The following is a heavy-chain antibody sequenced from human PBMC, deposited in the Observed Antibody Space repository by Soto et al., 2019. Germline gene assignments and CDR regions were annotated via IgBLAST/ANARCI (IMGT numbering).Heavy chain of an antibody. CDR2: MYNTGST. Sequence: TSETLSLTCTVSGGSISGYYWSWIRQPPGKGLEWIGYMYNTGSTVYNPSFKSRVTISVDTSKNQFSLKLNSVTAADTAVYYCARTPIIVATNSYYYYYGMDVWGQGTTVTVSS. J-gene: IGHJ6*02. CDR1: GGSISGYY. D-gene: IGHD5-12*01. V-gene: IGHV4-59*01. CDR3: ARTPIIVATNSYYYYYGMDV.